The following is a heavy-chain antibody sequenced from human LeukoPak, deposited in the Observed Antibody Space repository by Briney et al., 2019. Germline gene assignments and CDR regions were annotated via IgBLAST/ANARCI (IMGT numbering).Heavy chain of an antibody. V-gene: IGHV3-48*03. J-gene: IGHJ4*02. D-gene: IGHD6-13*01. Sequence: PGGSLRLSCAASGFTFSSYEMNWVRQAPGKGLEWVSYISSSGSTIYYADSVKGRFTISRDNAKSSLYLQMNSLRVDDTAVYYCARALPSSWYFFDYWGRGALVTVSS. CDR3: ARALPSSWYFFDY. CDR2: ISSSGSTI. CDR1: GFTFSSYE.